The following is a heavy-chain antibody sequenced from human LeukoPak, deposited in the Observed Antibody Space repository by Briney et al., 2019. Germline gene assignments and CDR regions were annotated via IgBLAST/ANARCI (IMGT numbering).Heavy chain of an antibody. V-gene: IGHV3-72*01. J-gene: IGHJ4*02. CDR3: TTPWE. D-gene: IGHD1-26*01. CDR1: GFTFSDYY. CDR2: TRNKANSYTT. Sequence: GGSLRLSCAASGFTFSDYYMDWVRQAPGKGLEWVGRTRNKANSYTTEYAASVKGRFTISRDDSKNSLYLQMNSLKTEDTAVYYCTTPWEWGQGTLVTVSS.